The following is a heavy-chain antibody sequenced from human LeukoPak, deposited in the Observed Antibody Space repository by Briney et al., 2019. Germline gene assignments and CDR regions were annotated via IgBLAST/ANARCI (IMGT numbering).Heavy chain of an antibody. CDR3: ARLVVSSWYHEVLLGRDY. V-gene: IGHV4-61*02. CDR2: IYTSGST. J-gene: IGHJ4*02. CDR1: GGSISSGSYY. D-gene: IGHD6-13*01. Sequence: SQTLSLTCTVSGGSISSGSYYWSWIRQPAGKGLEWIGRIYTSGSTNYNPSLKSRVTISVDTSKNQFSLKLSSVTAADTAVYYCARLVVSSWYHEVLLGRDYWGQGTLVTVSS.